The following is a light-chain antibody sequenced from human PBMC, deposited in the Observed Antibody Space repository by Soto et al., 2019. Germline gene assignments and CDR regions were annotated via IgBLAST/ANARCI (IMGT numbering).Light chain of an antibody. CDR2: EVS. CDR3: SSYVGSNNPLVV. J-gene: IGLJ2*01. CDR1: SSDVCGYNY. Sequence: QSVLTQPPSASGSPGQSVTISCTGTSSDVCGYNYVSWYQQHPGKAPKLMIYEVSKRPSGVPDRFSGSKSGNTASLTVSGLQAEDEADYYCSSYVGSNNPLVVFGGGTQLTVL. V-gene: IGLV2-8*01.